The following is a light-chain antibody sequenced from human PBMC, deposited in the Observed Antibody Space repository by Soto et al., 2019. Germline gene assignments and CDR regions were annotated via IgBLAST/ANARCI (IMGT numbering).Light chain of an antibody. CDR3: QQYSSYPLT. CDR2: KAS. CDR1: QSINNL. V-gene: IGKV1-5*03. J-gene: IGKJ5*01. Sequence: DIQMTQSPSTLSASVGDRVTITCRASQSINNLLAWYQQKPGRAPTLLIYKASTLESGVPSRFSGSGSGTEFTLTISSLQPDDFVTYYCQQYSSYPLTFGQGTRLEIK.